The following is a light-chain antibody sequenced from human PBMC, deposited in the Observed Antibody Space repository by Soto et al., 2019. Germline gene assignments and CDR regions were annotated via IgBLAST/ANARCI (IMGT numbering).Light chain of an antibody. CDR2: DAS. J-gene: IGKJ1*01. CDR3: QQYVGSLRT. Sequence: VFRHSPGTLSLSPGERGALCCRASQSLSIISLAWYQHIRGRAPRLLIPDASIKATGIPDRFSGIGSGTDFTRTISRLEPEDFAVYYCQQYVGSLRTFGQGNKLDI. CDR1: QSLSIIS. V-gene: IGKV3-20*01.